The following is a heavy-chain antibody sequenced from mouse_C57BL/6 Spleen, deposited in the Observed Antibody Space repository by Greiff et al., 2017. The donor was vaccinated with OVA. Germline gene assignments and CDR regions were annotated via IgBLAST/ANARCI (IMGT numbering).Heavy chain of an antibody. CDR2: IYPGSGST. CDR1: GYTFTSYW. CDR3: ARTPIYYGNYDAMDY. V-gene: IGHV1-55*01. D-gene: IGHD2-1*01. Sequence: QVQLQQPGAELVKPGASVKMSCKASGYTFTSYWITWVKQRPGQGLEWIGDIYPGSGSTNYNEKFKSKATLTVDTSSSTAYMQLSSLTSEDSAVYYCARTPIYYGNYDAMDYWGQGTSVTVSS. J-gene: IGHJ4*01.